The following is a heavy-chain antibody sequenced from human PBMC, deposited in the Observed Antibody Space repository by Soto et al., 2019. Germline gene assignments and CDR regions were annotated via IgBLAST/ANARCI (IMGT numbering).Heavy chain of an antibody. J-gene: IGHJ4*02. V-gene: IGHV3-23*01. CDR3: VSDPNWEWGY. Sequence: GGSLRLSCAASGFVFAMNDMNWVRHRPGKGLEWVSNINYSGVSTYYSDAVKGRFTISRDNSRNILHLEMNSLTVDDTAVYYCVSDPNWEWGYWGQGTPVTVSS. CDR1: GFVFAMND. D-gene: IGHD1-26*01. CDR2: INYSGVST.